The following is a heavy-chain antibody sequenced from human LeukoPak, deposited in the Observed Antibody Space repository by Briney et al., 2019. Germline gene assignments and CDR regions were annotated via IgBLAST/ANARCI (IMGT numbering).Heavy chain of an antibody. J-gene: IGHJ4*02. CDR2: INTDGSST. CDR3: AREETDSIFLRRGVDL. D-gene: IGHD3-9*01. Sequence: GGSLRLSCAASGFTFSSYWMHWVRQAPGKGLVWVSRINTDGSSTSYADSVKGRFTISRDNVKNSLDLEMDSLRVEDTAIYYCAREETDSIFLRRGVDLWGQGTLVTVSS. CDR1: GFTFSSYW. V-gene: IGHV3-74*01.